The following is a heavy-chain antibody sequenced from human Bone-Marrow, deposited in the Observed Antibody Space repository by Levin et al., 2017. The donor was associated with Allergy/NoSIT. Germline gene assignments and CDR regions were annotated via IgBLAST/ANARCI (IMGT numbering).Heavy chain of an antibody. J-gene: IGHJ5*02. V-gene: IGHV5-51*01. CDR3: ARRGAAAAGTFRWFDP. D-gene: IGHD6-13*01. CDR1: GYSFTSYW. CDR2: IYPGDSDT. Sequence: AASVKVSCKGSGYSFTSYWIGWVRQMPGKGLEWMGIIYPGDSDTRYSPSFQGQVTISADKSISTAYLQWSSLKASDTAMYYCARRGAAAAGTFRWFDPWGQGTLVTVSS.